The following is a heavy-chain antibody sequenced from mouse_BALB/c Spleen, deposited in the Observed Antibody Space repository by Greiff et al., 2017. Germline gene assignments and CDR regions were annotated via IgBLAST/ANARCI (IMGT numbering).Heavy chain of an antibody. V-gene: IGHV2-2*02. CDR3: ARSPSYGDWYFDV. CDR1: GFSLTSYG. CDR2: IWSGGST. Sequence: VQGVESGPGLVQPSQSLSITCTVSGFSLTSYGVHWVRQSPGKGLEWLGVIWSGGSTDYNAAFISRLSISKDNSKSQVFFKMNSLQANDTAIYYCARSPSYGDWYFDVWGAGTTVTVSS. D-gene: IGHD1-1*01. J-gene: IGHJ1*01.